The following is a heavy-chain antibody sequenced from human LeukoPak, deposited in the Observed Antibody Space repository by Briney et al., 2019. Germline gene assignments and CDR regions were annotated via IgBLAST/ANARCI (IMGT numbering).Heavy chain of an antibody. CDR2: FDPEDGKT. CDR1: GYTLTELS. J-gene: IGHJ4*02. Sequence: ASVKVSCKVSGYTLTELSMHRVRQAPGKGLEWMGGFDPEDGKTIYAQKFQGRVTMTEDTSTDTAYMELSSLRSEDTAVYYCATSAGGNYYDSSGYDYWGQGTLVTVSS. CDR3: ATSAGGNYYDSSGYDY. D-gene: IGHD3-22*01. V-gene: IGHV1-24*01.